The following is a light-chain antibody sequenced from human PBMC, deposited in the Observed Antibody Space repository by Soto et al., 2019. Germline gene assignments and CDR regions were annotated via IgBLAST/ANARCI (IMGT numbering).Light chain of an antibody. J-gene: IGLJ1*01. V-gene: IGLV2-11*01. CDR3: CSYAGSYSFV. CDR2: DVS. Sequence: QSALTQPRSVSGSPGQSVTISCTGTSSDVGSYNYVSWYRQHPDKAPKLIIYDVSQRPSGVPDRFSGSKSGITASLTISGLQAEDEADYCCCSYAGSYSFVFGTGTRSPS. CDR1: SSDVGSYNY.